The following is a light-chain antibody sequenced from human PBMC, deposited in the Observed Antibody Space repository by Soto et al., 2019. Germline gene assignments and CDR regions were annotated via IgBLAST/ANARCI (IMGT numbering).Light chain of an antibody. V-gene: IGKV3-15*01. CDR3: QQYNNWPPDRT. Sequence: EIVMTQSPATLSVSPGGRAILSCRDSQSVGSNLAWYQPKPGQAPRLLIYGASTRATGIPARFSGSGSGTEFTLTISSLQSEDFAIYFCQQYNNWPPDRTFGQGTKVEIK. CDR1: QSVGSN. CDR2: GAS. J-gene: IGKJ1*01.